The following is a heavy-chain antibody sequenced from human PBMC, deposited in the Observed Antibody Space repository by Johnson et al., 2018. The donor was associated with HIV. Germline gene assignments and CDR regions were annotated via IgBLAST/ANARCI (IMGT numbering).Heavy chain of an antibody. CDR2: ISSSGVTR. CDR1: GFNFSDYY. D-gene: IGHD2-2*01. V-gene: IGHV3-11*04. J-gene: IGHJ3*02. CDR3: AREHGQYDACNI. Sequence: QVQLVESGGGLVKPGGSLRLSCAASGFNFSDYYMTWIRQAPGKGLEWVSYISSSGVTRYYSDSVKGRFTISRDNAKNSLYLQMNSLRGEDTAIFYCAREHGQYDACNIWGQGTMVTVSS.